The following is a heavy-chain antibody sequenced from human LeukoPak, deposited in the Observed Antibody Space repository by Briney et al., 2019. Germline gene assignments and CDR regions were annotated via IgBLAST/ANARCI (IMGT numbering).Heavy chain of an antibody. CDR1: GGSFSGYY. D-gene: IGHD3-10*01. CDR3: ARKGSGSYYNPPGWFDP. J-gene: IGHJ5*02. V-gene: IGHV4-34*01. CDR2: INHSGST. Sequence: PSETLSLTCAVYGGSFSGYYWSWIRQPPGKGLEWIGEINHSGSTNYNPSLKSRVTISVDTSKNQFSLKLSSVTAADTAVYYCARKGSGSYYNPPGWFDPWGQGTLVTVSS.